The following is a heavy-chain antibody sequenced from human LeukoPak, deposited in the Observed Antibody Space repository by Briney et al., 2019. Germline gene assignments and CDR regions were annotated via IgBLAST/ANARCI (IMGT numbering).Heavy chain of an antibody. Sequence: ASVKVSCKASGGTFSSYAISWVRQAPGQGLEWMGGIIPIFGTANYAQKFQGRVTMTRDTSTSTVYMELSSLRSEDTAVYYCARETVGIAAAGTAPSYYYYYYMDVWGKGTTVTISS. CDR2: IIPIFGTA. D-gene: IGHD6-13*01. V-gene: IGHV1-69*05. J-gene: IGHJ6*03. CDR1: GGTFSSYA. CDR3: ARETVGIAAAGTAPSYYYYYYMDV.